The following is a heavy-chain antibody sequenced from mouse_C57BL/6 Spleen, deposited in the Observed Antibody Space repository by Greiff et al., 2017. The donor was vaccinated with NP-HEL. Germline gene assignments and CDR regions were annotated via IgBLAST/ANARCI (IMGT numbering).Heavy chain of an antibody. Sequence: QVQLKESGAELVKPGASVKISCKASGYAFSSYWMNWVKQRPGKGLEWIGQIYPGDGDTNYNGKFKGKATLTADKSSSTAYMQLSSLTSEDSAVYFCARRLYYDYWYFDVWGTGTTVTVSS. V-gene: IGHV1-80*01. CDR1: GYAFSSYW. CDR2: IYPGDGDT. D-gene: IGHD2-4*01. CDR3: ARRLYYDYWYFDV. J-gene: IGHJ1*03.